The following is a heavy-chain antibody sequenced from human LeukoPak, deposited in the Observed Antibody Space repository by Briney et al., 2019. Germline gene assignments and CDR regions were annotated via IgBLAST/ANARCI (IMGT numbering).Heavy chain of an antibody. V-gene: IGHV4-30-2*01. Sequence: PSETLSLTCTVSGGSISSGGYYWSWIRQPPGKGLEWIGYIYHSGSTYYNPSLKSRVTISVDRSKNQFSLKLSSVTAADTAVYYCARVLVVVSTEEWLLYRYAFD. CDR3: ARVLVVVSTEEWLLYRYAFD. CDR1: GGSISSGGYY. D-gene: IGHD3-3*01. J-gene: IGHJ3*01. CDR2: IYHSGST.